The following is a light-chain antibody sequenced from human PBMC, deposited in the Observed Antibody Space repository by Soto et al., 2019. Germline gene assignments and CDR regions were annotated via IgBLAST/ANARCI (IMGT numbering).Light chain of an antibody. V-gene: IGKV3-15*01. CDR2: GVS. J-gene: IGKJ2*01. CDR3: HQYMNWLT. CDR1: QSVSSN. Sequence: EIVMTQSPATLSVSPGERATLSCRASQSVSSNLAWYQQKPSQAPRLLIYGVSTRATGIPARFSGSGSGTESALTISSLQSQDFAVYYCHQYMNWLTFDQGTKLEIK.